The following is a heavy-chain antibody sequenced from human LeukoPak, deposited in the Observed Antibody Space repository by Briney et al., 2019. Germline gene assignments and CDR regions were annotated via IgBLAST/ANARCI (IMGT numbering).Heavy chain of an antibody. D-gene: IGHD6-13*01. J-gene: IGHJ4*02. CDR2: IYHSGST. CDR3: ARRGSSWRFDY. Sequence: SSETLSLTCTVSGYSISSGYYWGWIRQPPGKGLGWIGSIYHSGSTYYNPSLKSRVTISVDTSKNQFSLKLSSVTAADTAVYYCARRGSSWRFDYWGQGTLVTVSS. V-gene: IGHV4-38-2*02. CDR1: GYSISSGYY.